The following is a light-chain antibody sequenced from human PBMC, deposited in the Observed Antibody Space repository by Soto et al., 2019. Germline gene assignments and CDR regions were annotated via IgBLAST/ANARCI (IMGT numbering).Light chain of an antibody. CDR1: SSNIGSYT. V-gene: IGLV1-44*01. CDR3: ASWDDSLSGVV. J-gene: IGLJ2*01. CDR2: DDN. Sequence: QSVLTQPPSASGTPGQRVTISCSGSSSNIGSYTVNWYQHLPGTAPKLLICDDNQRPSGVPDRFSGSRSGTSASLAISGLKSDDEADYYWASWDDSLSGVVFGGGTKLTVL.